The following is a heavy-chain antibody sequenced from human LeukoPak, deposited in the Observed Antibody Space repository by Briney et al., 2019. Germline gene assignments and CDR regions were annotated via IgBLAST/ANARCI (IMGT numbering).Heavy chain of an antibody. J-gene: IGHJ1*01. CDR1: GFTFSSYW. D-gene: IGHD3-22*01. V-gene: IGHV3-7*01. CDR2: IKQDGSEK. Sequence: GGSLRLSCAASGFTFSSYWMSWVRQAPGKGLEWVANIKQDGSEKYYVDSVKGRFTISRDNAKNSLYLQMNSLRAEGTAVYYCATYSSLNRREFQFWGQGTLLTVSS. CDR3: ATYSSLNRREFQF.